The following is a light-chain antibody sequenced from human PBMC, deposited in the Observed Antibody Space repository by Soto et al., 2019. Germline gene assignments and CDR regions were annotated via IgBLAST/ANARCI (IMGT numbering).Light chain of an antibody. J-gene: IGLJ1*01. CDR1: SSNIGNNT. CDR2: NNN. V-gene: IGLV1-44*01. Sequence: QSVLTQPPSASGTPGQRVTISCSGSSSNIGNNTVNWYQQLPGTAPKLLIYNNNQRPSGVPDRFSGSKSGTSASLAISGLQSEDEADYYCAAWDDSLNGLVFGTGTKLTVL. CDR3: AAWDDSLNGLV.